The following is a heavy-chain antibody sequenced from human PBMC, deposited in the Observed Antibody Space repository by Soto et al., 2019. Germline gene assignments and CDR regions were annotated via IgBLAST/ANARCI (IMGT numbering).Heavy chain of an antibody. Sequence: SETLSLTCTVSGGSISSSSYYWGWIRQPPGKGLEWIGSIYYSGSTYYNPSLKSRVTISVDTSKNQFSLKLSSVTAADTAVYYCARRLRGDYGSGSYYASWGQGTLVTVSS. J-gene: IGHJ4*02. CDR3: ARRLRGDYGSGSYYAS. D-gene: IGHD3-10*01. CDR1: GGSISSSSYY. V-gene: IGHV4-39*01. CDR2: IYYSGST.